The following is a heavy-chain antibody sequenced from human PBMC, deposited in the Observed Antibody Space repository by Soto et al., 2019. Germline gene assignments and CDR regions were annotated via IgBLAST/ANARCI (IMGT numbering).Heavy chain of an antibody. D-gene: IGHD1-26*01. J-gene: IGHJ5*02. CDR2: IYYYGST. Sequence: SETLSLTCTVSGGSISSGGYYWSWIRQHPGKGLEWIGYIYYYGSTYYNPSLKSRVTISVDTSKNQFSLNLNSVTAADTAVYYCARSSGTFNWFDPWGQGTLVTVSS. CDR1: GGSISSGGYY. CDR3: ARSSGTFNWFDP. V-gene: IGHV4-31*03.